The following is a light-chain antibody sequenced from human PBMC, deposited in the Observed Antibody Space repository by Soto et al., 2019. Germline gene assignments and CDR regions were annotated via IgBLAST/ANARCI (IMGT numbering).Light chain of an antibody. CDR2: SNN. CDR1: SSNIGGTNY. V-gene: IGLV1-47*02. J-gene: IGLJ2*01. CDR3: ASWDDRLGAVI. Sequence: QSVLTQPPSASGTPGQRVFISCSGSSSNIGGTNYAYWYQQLPGAAPKLLMLSNNLRPSGVPERISGSKSGTSAPLAISGLRSEDEAVYYCASWDDRLGAVIFGGGTKVTVL.